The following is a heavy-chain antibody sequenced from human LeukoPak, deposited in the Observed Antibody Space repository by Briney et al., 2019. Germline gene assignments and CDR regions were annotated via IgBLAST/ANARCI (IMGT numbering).Heavy chain of an antibody. J-gene: IGHJ4*02. V-gene: IGHV3-21*04. CDR3: ARAPPTTTDYGDYLTRWDYFDY. D-gene: IGHD4-17*01. Sequence: PGGSLRLSCAPSGFTFSSYSMNWVRPAPGKGLEWVSSISSSSSYIYYADSVKGRFTISRDNAKNSLYLQMNSLRAEDTALYHCARAPPTTTDYGDYLTRWDYFDYWGQGTLVTVSS. CDR1: GFTFSSYS. CDR2: ISSSSSYI.